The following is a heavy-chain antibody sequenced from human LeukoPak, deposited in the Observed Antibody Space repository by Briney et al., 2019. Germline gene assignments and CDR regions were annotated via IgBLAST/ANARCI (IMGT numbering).Heavy chain of an antibody. J-gene: IGHJ4*02. CDR2: TNDGGGFT. Sequence: GGSLRLSCATSGFTFSSYWMSWVRQAPGKGLEWVSATNDGGGFTYYADSVKGRCTISRDNSRNTLYLQINSLRAEDTALYYCAKSRSGYYILEDWGQGTLVTVSS. CDR1: GFTFSSYW. CDR3: AKSRSGYYILED. V-gene: IGHV3-23*01. D-gene: IGHD3-3*01.